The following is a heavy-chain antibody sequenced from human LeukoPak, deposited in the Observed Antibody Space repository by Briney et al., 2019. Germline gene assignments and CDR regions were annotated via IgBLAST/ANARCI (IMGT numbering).Heavy chain of an antibody. D-gene: IGHD1-26*01. V-gene: IGHV3-21*01. CDR1: GFTFSSYN. Sequence: GGSLRLSCAASGFTFSSYNMNWVRQAPGKGLEWVSSITSDSRYMYYADSVKGRFTISRDNAKNSLYLQMNSLRAEDTAVYYCARDYEGATTGGGYFDYWGQGTLVTVSS. CDR2: ITSDSRYM. CDR3: ARDYEGATTGGGYFDY. J-gene: IGHJ4*02.